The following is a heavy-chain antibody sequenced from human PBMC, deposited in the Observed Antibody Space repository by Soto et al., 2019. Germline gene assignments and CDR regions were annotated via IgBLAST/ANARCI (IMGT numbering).Heavy chain of an antibody. D-gene: IGHD3-10*01. J-gene: IGHJ6*02. V-gene: IGHV3-30*04. Sequence: GGSLRLSCAASGFTFSSYAMHWVRQAPGKGLEWVAVISYDGSNKSYADSVKGRFTISRDNSKNTLYLQMNSLRAEDTAVYYCARDTHVYYYGSGSYPDGMDVWGQGTTVTVSS. CDR1: GFTFSSYA. CDR2: ISYDGSNK. CDR3: ARDTHVYYYGSGSYPDGMDV.